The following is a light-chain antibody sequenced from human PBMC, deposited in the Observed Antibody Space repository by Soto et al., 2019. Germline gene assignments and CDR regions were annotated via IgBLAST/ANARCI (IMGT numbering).Light chain of an antibody. Sequence: DIQMTQSPSTLSASVGDRVIITCRASQSISNWLAWHQQKPGKAPKLLIYKASTLESGVPSRFSGSGSGTEFTLTISSLQPDDFATYYCQQYDNLPYTFGQGTKLEIK. J-gene: IGKJ2*01. V-gene: IGKV1-5*03. CDR2: KAS. CDR3: QQYDNLPYT. CDR1: QSISNW.